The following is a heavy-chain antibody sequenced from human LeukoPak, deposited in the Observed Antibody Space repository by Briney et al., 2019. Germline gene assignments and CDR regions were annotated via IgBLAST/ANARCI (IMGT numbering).Heavy chain of an antibody. Sequence: SETLSLTCTVSGGSISSSSYYWGWIRQPPGKGLGWIGSIYYSGSTYYNPSLKSRVTISVDTSKNQFSLKLSSVTAADTAVYYCAGGIHDSSGYYYGVYFDYWGQGTLVTVSS. J-gene: IGHJ4*02. D-gene: IGHD3-22*01. CDR2: IYYSGST. CDR1: GGSISSSSYY. CDR3: AGGIHDSSGYYYGVYFDY. V-gene: IGHV4-39*01.